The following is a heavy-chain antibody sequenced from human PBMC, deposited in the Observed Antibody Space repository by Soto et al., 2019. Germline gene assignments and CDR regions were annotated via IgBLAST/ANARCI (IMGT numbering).Heavy chain of an antibody. Sequence: GGSLRLSCAASGFTFSGYGMHWVRQAPGKGLEWVAVISYDGSNKYYADSVKGRFTISRDNSKNTLYLQMNSLRAEDTAVYYCAKDHQWLVRGYYYYGMDVWGQGTTVTVSS. D-gene: IGHD6-19*01. J-gene: IGHJ6*02. CDR1: GFTFSGYG. CDR3: AKDHQWLVRGYYYYGMDV. V-gene: IGHV3-30*18. CDR2: ISYDGSNK.